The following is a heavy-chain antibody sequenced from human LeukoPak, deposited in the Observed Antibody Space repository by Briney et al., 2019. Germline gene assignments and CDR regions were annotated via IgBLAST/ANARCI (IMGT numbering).Heavy chain of an antibody. J-gene: IGHJ4*02. CDR1: GGTFSSYA. D-gene: IGHD3-22*01. Sequence: ASVKVSCKASGGTFSSYAISWVRQAPGQGLEWMGGIIPIFGTANYAQKFQGRVTITADESTSTAYMELSSLRSEDTAVYYCARDRAPGYYDSSGYRPTIFDYWGQGTLVTVSS. CDR3: ARDRAPGYYDSSGYRPTIFDY. V-gene: IGHV1-69*13. CDR2: IIPIFGTA.